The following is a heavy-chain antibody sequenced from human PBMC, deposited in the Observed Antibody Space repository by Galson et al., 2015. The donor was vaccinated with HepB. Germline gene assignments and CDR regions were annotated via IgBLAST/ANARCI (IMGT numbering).Heavy chain of an antibody. Sequence: SVKVSCKASGYTFTGYYMHWVRQAPGQGLEWMGRINPNSGGTNYAQKFQGRVTMTRDTSISTAYMELSRLRSDDTAVYYCARDIGVDNWFDPWGQGTLVTVSS. CDR2: INPNSGGT. D-gene: IGHD2-21*01. J-gene: IGHJ5*02. CDR1: GYTFTGYY. V-gene: IGHV1-2*06. CDR3: ARDIGVDNWFDP.